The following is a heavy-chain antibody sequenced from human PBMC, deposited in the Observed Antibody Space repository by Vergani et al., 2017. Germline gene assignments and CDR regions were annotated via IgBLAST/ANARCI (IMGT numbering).Heavy chain of an antibody. CDR2: IIPLSSIT. Sequence: QVQLVESGGEVKEPGSSLRVSCKDSGHTFHRYTISWVRQAPGRGLEWIGRIIPLSSITNYADNFLDRVAIIADVSANTVYMTLSNLQSQDSAVYYCARGDLRADTSMVYWGQGTLVSVSS. CDR3: ARGDLRADTSMVY. CDR1: GHTFHRYT. J-gene: IGHJ4*02. V-gene: IGHV1-69*13. D-gene: IGHD5-18*01.